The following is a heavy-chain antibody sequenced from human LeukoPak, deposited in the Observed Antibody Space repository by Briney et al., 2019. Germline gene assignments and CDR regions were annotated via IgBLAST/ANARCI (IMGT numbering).Heavy chain of an antibody. J-gene: IGHJ6*03. D-gene: IGHD3-3*01. V-gene: IGHV4-59*12. CDR2: IYYTGST. CDR3: ARVVVFGVVSSDYYYYMDV. CDR1: GGSISSYY. Sequence: KSSETLSLTCTVSGGSISSYYWSWIRQPPGKGLDWIGYIYYTGSTNYNPSLKSRVTLSVDTSKNQFSLKLSSVTAADTAVYYCARVVVFGVVSSDYYYYMDVWGKGTTVTVSS.